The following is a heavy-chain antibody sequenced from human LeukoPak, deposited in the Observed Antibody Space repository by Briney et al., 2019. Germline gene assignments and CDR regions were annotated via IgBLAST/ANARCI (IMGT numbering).Heavy chain of an antibody. CDR3: ARTTTYYDFWSGYPYYFDY. D-gene: IGHD3-3*01. Sequence: ASVKVSCKASGYTFNTYGMNWVRQAPGQGLEWMGWINTNTGNPTYAQGFTGRFVFSLDTSVSTAYLQISSLKAEDTAVYYCARTTTYYDFWSGYPYYFDYWGQGTLVTVSS. CDR1: GYTFNTYG. J-gene: IGHJ4*02. V-gene: IGHV7-4-1*02. CDR2: INTNTGNP.